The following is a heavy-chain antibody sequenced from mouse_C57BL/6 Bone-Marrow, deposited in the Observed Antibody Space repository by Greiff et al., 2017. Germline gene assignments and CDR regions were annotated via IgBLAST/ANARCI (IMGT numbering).Heavy chain of an antibody. Sequence: EVQLQQSGPELVKPGASVKIPCKASGYTFTDYNMDWVKQSHGKSLEWIGDINPNNGGTIYNQKFKGKATLTVDKSSSTAYMELRSLTSEDTAVXYCARDDYDGWAMDYCGQGTSVTVSS. CDR1: GYTFTDYN. D-gene: IGHD1-2*01. CDR2: INPNNGGT. J-gene: IGHJ4*01. V-gene: IGHV1-18*01. CDR3: ARDDYDGWAMDY.